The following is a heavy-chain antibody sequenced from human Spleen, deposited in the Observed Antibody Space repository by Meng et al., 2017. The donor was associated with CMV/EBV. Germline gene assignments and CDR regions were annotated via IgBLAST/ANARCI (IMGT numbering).Heavy chain of an antibody. J-gene: IGHJ5*02. V-gene: IGHV3-72*01. CDR1: GFTFSDHY. D-gene: IGHD6-19*01. CDR3: ASSYSSGWYVPWFDP. CDR2: SKNKANSYTI. Sequence: GGSLRLSCAASGFTFSDHYMDWVRQAPGKGLEWVGRSKNKANSYTIEYGASVKGRFTISRDESKNSLHLQMNSLKTEDTAVYYCASSYSSGWYVPWFDPWGQGTLVTVSS.